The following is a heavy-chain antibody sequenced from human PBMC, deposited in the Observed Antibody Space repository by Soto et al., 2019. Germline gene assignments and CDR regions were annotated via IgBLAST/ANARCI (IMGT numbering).Heavy chain of an antibody. CDR1: GFTFSDYY. V-gene: IGHV3-11*06. J-gene: IGHJ5*02. CDR2: ISSSSSYT. D-gene: IGHD3-3*01. CDR3: ARDQFKGVGVATFDP. Sequence: GGSLRLSCAASGFTFSDYYMSWIRQAPGKGLEWVSYISSSSSYTNYADSVKGRFTISRDNAKNSLYLQMNSLRAEDTAVYYCARDQFKGVGVATFDPWGQGTLVTVSS.